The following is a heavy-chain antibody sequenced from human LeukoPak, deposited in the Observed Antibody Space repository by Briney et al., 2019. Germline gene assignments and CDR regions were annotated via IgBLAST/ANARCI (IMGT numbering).Heavy chain of an antibody. D-gene: IGHD3-22*01. V-gene: IGHV3-53*04. CDR3: ARVSETDIITMIPRGDAFDI. CDR1: GFTVSSNY. Sequence: PGGSLRLSCAASGFTVSSNYMSWVRQAPGKGLEWVSVIYSGGSTYYADSVKGRFTISRHNSKNTLYLQMNSLRAEDTAVYYCARVSETDIITMIPRGDAFDIWGQGTMVTVSS. CDR2: IYSGGST. J-gene: IGHJ3*02.